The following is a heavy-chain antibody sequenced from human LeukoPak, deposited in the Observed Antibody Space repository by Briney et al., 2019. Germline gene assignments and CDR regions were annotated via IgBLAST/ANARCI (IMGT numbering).Heavy chain of an antibody. D-gene: IGHD3-16*02. CDR3: ATYDYVWGRYRLAQSVY. V-gene: IGHV3-23*01. CDR1: GFTFSSYA. Sequence: GGSLRLSCAASGFTFSSYAMGWVRQLPGKGLEWLSYINDSGGSTYYADSVKGRFVISRDNSKNSLYLQINSLRAEDTAIYYCATYDYVWGRYRLAQSVYWGQGTLVTVST. CDR2: INDSGGST. J-gene: IGHJ4*02.